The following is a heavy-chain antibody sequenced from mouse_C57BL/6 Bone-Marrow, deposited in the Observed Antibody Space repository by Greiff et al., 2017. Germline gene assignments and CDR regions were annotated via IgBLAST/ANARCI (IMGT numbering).Heavy chain of an antibody. CDR2: IDPETGGP. Sequence: QVQLQQSGAELVRPGASVTLSCKASGYTFTDYEMHWVKQTPVHGLEWIGAIDPETGGPAYNQKFTGKAILTADKSSSTAYMELRSLTSEDSAVYYCTRETTVVDWYFDVWGTGTTVTVSS. J-gene: IGHJ1*03. V-gene: IGHV1-15*01. CDR3: TRETTVVDWYFDV. CDR1: GYTFTDYE. D-gene: IGHD1-1*01.